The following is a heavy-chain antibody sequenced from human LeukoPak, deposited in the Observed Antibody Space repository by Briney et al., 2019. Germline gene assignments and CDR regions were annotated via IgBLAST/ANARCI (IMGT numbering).Heavy chain of an antibody. D-gene: IGHD2-2*01. CDR2: INPNSGGT. CDR1: GYTFTGYY. Sequence: ASVKVSCKASGYTFTGYYMHWVRRAPGQGLEWMGWINPNSGGTNYAQKFQGRVTMTRDTSISTAYMELSRLRSDDTAVYYCARYIVVVPAAPRDYYYGMDVWGQGTTVTVSS. CDR3: ARYIVVVPAAPRDYYYGMDV. J-gene: IGHJ6*02. V-gene: IGHV1-2*02.